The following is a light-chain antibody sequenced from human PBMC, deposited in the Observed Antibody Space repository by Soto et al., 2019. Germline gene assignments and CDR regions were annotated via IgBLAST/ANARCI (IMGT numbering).Light chain of an antibody. CDR2: DAS. Sequence: IVLTQSPSTLSLSPGERATLSCRASQSVSNNYFAWYQQSPGQALMLYIADASTRATGIRARFSGSGSGINLTITSSHLEAVGCADCKSQQRSLPPSFCGGTKVDIK. CDR1: QSVSNNY. V-gene: IGKV3D-20*02. J-gene: IGKJ4*01. CDR3: QQRSLPPS.